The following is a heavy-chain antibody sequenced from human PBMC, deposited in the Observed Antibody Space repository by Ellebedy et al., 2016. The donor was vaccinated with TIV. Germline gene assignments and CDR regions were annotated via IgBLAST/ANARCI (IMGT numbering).Heavy chain of an antibody. CDR2: IWYDGSNK. J-gene: IGHJ6*02. D-gene: IGHD3-10*01. Sequence: GESLKISCAASGFTFSSYGIHWVRQAPGKGQEWVAVIWYDGSNKYYADSVKGRFTISRDNAKNPLHLQINRRRAEDTAVYYCARDYGRYGELLMRSYYYYYYGMDVWGQGTTVTVSS. CDR3: ARDYGRYGELLMRSYYYYYYGMDV. CDR1: GFTFSSYG. V-gene: IGHV3-33*08.